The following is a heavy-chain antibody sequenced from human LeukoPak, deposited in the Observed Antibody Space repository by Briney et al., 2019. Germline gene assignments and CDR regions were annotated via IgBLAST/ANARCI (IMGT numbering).Heavy chain of an antibody. J-gene: IGHJ4*02. Sequence: GSLRLSRAASGFTFSSYAMRWVRQAPGKGLEWVSAISGSGGSTYYADSVKGRFTISRHNSKNTLYLQMNSLRAEDTAVYYCAKDRGTTVTHGYFDYWGQGTLVTVSS. CDR3: AKDRGTTVTHGYFDY. CDR1: GFTFSSYA. CDR2: ISGSGGST. V-gene: IGHV3-23*01. D-gene: IGHD4-17*01.